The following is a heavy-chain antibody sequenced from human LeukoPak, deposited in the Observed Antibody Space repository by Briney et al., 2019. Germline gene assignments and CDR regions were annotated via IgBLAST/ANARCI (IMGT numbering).Heavy chain of an antibody. CDR2: IFHSGNS. Sequence: SETLSLTCAVSGDSISSGDYSWSWIRQPSAKGLEWIGYIFHSGNSYYNPSLKSRVTISVDKSKNQFSLRLTSVTAADTAVYYCARELWFVNAPGSWFDPWGQGTLVTVSS. V-gene: IGHV4-30-2*01. CDR3: ARELWFVNAPGSWFDP. CDR1: GDSISSGDYS. D-gene: IGHD3-10*01. J-gene: IGHJ5*02.